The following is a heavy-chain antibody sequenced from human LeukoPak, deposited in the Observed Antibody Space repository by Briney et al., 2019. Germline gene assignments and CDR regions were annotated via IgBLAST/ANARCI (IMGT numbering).Heavy chain of an antibody. CDR3: AREVVAAPGTVDY. J-gene: IGHJ4*01. D-gene: IGHD6-13*01. Sequence: PSETLSLTCTVSGDSISNYYWSWIRQPPGKGLEWIGYIYYSESTNYNPSLKSRVTISVDTSKNQFSLKLSSVTAADTAVYYCAREVVAAPGTVDYWGQGTLVTVSS. CDR1: GDSISNYY. V-gene: IGHV4-59*01. CDR2: IYYSEST.